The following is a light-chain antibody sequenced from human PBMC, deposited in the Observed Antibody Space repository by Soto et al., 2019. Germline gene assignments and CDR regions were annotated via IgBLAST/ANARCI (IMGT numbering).Light chain of an antibody. CDR1: SSDIGGYNY. CDR2: NVS. CDR3: TSYTSSNTLV. V-gene: IGLV2-14*03. Sequence: QSALTQPASVSGSPGQSITISCTGTSSDIGGYNYVSWYQHHPGKAPKLMIYNVSNRPSGVSNRFSGSKSGNTASLTISGLQPEDEADYYCTSYTSSNTLVFGGGTKLTVL. J-gene: IGLJ2*01.